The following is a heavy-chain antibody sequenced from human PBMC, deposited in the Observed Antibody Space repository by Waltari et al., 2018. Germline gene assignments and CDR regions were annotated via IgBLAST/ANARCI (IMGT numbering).Heavy chain of an antibody. CDR1: CGSISSGSYY. Sequence: QVQLQESGPGLVKPSQTLSLTCTVSCGSISSGSYYWSWIRQPPGKGLEWIGRIYTSGSTNYNPSLKSRVTISVDTSKNQFSLKLSSVTAADTAVYYCARGGDSSGHDRFDPWGQGTLVTVSS. J-gene: IGHJ5*02. CDR3: ARGGDSSGHDRFDP. D-gene: IGHD6-19*01. CDR2: IYTSGST. V-gene: IGHV4-61*02.